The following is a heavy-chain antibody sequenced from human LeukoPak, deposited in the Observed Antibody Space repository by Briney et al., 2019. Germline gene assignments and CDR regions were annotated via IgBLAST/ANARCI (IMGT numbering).Heavy chain of an antibody. D-gene: IGHD1-26*01. J-gene: IGHJ4*02. V-gene: IGHV3-48*01. CDR2: ISGRSNPI. CDR3: ARDSSGSYVY. Sequence: GGSLRLSCTASGFTFSGYSMNWVRRAPGKGLEWISYISGRSNPIYYADSVKGRFTISRDNSKNTLYLQMNSLRAEDTAVYYCARDSSGSYVYWGQGTLVTVSS. CDR1: GFTFSGYS.